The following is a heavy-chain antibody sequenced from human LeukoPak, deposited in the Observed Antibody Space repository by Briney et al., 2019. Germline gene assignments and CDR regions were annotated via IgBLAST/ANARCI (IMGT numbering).Heavy chain of an antibody. CDR1: GGSISSYY. J-gene: IGHJ4*02. Sequence: SETLSLTCTVSGGSISSYYWSWIRQPPGKGLEWIGEINHSGSTNYNPSLKSRVTISVDTSKNQFSLKLSSVTAADTAVYYCARGWVWFGEFLLDYWGQGTLVTVSS. CDR2: INHSGST. CDR3: ARGWVWFGEFLLDY. D-gene: IGHD3-10*01. V-gene: IGHV4-34*01.